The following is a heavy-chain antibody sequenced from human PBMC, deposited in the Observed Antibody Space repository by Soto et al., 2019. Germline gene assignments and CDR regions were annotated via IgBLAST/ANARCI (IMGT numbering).Heavy chain of an antibody. J-gene: IGHJ6*02. D-gene: IGHD3-10*01. CDR2: IIPIFGTA. Sequence: EASVKVSCKASGGTFSSYAISWVRQAPGQGLEWMGGIIPIFGTANYAQKFQGHVTISADKSISTAYLQWSSLKASDTAMYYCARLRRITMVRGVIYYYYGRDVWGQGTTVTVSS. CDR1: GGTFSSYA. CDR3: ARLRRITMVRGVIYYYYGRDV. V-gene: IGHV1-69*06.